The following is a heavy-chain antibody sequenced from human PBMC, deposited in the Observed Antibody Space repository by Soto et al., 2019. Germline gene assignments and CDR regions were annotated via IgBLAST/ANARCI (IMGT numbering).Heavy chain of an antibody. V-gene: IGHV3-15*07. CDR3: TTEKGY. CDR1: GFTFTNAW. Sequence: EVQLVESGGGLVKPGDSLRLSCAASGFTFTNAWMNWVRQAPGKGLEWVGRIRSKTDGGTPDYAAPVKGRFTISRDDSKNTLYVQMNSLKTEDTPIYYCTTEKGYWGQGTLVTVSS. CDR2: IRSKTDGGTP. J-gene: IGHJ4*02.